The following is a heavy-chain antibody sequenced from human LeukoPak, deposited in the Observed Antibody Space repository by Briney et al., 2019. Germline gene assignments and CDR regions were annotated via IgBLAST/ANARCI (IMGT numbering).Heavy chain of an antibody. Sequence: PSETLSLTCTVSGGSISSYYWSWIQQPPGKGLEWIGYIYYSGSTNYNPSLKSRVTISVDTSKNQFSLKLSSVTAADTAVYYCARPIAATDSDAFDIWGQGTMVTVSS. D-gene: IGHD6-13*01. V-gene: IGHV4-59*01. CDR1: GGSISSYY. J-gene: IGHJ3*02. CDR2: IYYSGST. CDR3: ARPIAATDSDAFDI.